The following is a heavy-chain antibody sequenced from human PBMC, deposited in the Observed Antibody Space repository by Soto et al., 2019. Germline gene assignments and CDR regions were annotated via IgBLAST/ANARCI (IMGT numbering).Heavy chain of an antibody. CDR1: GYSFRKSA. D-gene: IGHD2-21*01. Sequence: ASVKVSCKSSGYSFRKSALSWVRQAPGQGLEWMGWVSTYDGSTNYAQKFQGRVTMTSDKSTGTAYVDVWGLTSHDTAIYSCARQRASLSTGALWWGPKERRPSETHVFDLWGQGTMVTVSS. CDR3: ARQRASLSTGALWWGPKERRPSETHVFDL. V-gene: IGHV1-18*01. J-gene: IGHJ3*01. CDR2: VSTYDGST.